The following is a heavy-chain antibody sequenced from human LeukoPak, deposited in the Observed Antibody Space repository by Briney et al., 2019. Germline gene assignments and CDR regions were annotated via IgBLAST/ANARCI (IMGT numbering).Heavy chain of an antibody. CDR3: ARTPLRGATFFTSYPNWFDT. Sequence: SETLSLTCAVSGGSICSGSYYWSWIRQPAGKGLEWIGRVYSSGSTDYNPSLKSRLSISVDTSKIQFSLRLSSVTVADTAVYYCARTPLRGATFFTSYPNWFDTWGQGTLVTVSS. V-gene: IGHV4-61*02. J-gene: IGHJ5*02. D-gene: IGHD3-10*01. CDR1: GGSICSGSYY. CDR2: VYSSGST.